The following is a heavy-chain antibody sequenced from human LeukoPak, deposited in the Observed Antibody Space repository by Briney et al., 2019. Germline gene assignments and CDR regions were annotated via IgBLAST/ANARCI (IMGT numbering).Heavy chain of an antibody. V-gene: IGHV1-18*01. Sequence: ASVKVSCKASGGTFSSYAISWVRQAPGQGLEWMGWISAYNGNTNYAQKLQGRVTMTTDTSTSTAYMELRSLRSDDTAVYYCARDPETYYYDSSGPLPTDYWGQGTLVTVSS. J-gene: IGHJ4*02. CDR3: ARDPETYYYDSSGPLPTDY. CDR1: GGTFSSYA. CDR2: ISAYNGNT. D-gene: IGHD3-22*01.